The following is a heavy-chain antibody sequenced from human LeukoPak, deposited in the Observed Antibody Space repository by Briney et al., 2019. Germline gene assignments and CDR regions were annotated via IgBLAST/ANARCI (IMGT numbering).Heavy chain of an antibody. J-gene: IGHJ6*03. CDR3: ATTRNYYYYYMDV. V-gene: IGHV1-24*01. CDR1: GYTLTELS. Sequence: ASVKVSFKVSGYTLTELSMHWVRQAPGKGREGMGGFDPEDGETIYAQKFQGRVTMTEDTSTDTAYMELSSLRSEDTAVYYCATTRNYYYYYMDVWGKGTTVTVSS. CDR2: FDPEDGET. D-gene: IGHD2-2*01.